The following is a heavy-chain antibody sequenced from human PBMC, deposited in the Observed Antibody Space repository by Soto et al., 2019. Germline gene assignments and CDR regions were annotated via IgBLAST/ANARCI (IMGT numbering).Heavy chain of an antibody. D-gene: IGHD2-2*01. CDR3: ARDRPSPYCSSTSCSSYFDY. V-gene: IGHV3-30-3*01. Sequence: GGSLRLSCAASGFTFSSYWMSWVRQAPGKGLEWVAVISYDGSNKYYADSVKGRFTISRDNSKNTLYLQMNSLRAEDTAVYYCARDRPSPYCSSTSCSSYFDYWGQGTLVTVSS. J-gene: IGHJ4*02. CDR1: GFTFSSYW. CDR2: ISYDGSNK.